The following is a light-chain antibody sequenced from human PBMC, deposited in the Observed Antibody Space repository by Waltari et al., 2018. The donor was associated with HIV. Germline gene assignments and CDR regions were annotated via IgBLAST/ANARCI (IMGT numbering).Light chain of an antibody. Sequence: QSALTQPASVSGSPGQSITISCTGTSSDVGSYNYVSWYQQHPGKAPKLMIYDVNKRPSGVSNRFSGSKSGNTASLTISGLQAEDEADYYCNSYTSTSTYVFGTGTKVTVL. V-gene: IGLV2-14*01. CDR2: DVN. CDR1: SSDVGSYNY. J-gene: IGLJ1*01. CDR3: NSYTSTSTYV.